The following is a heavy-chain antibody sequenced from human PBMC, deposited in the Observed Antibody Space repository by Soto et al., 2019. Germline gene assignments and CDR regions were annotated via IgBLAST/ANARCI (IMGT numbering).Heavy chain of an antibody. D-gene: IGHD1-26*01. Sequence: QVILVQSGAEVQKPGASLKVSCKASGYIFSANYIHWVRQAPGQGLEWLGWINPHSGATNYAQRFQGRVTMNRDTSIGTAYMELRGLTSDDTAEYYCAKGGAIVAAGTRVYLYNAMDVWGQGTTVTVSS. J-gene: IGHJ6*02. CDR1: GYIFSANY. CDR3: AKGGAIVAAGTRVYLYNAMDV. CDR2: INPHSGAT. V-gene: IGHV1-2*02.